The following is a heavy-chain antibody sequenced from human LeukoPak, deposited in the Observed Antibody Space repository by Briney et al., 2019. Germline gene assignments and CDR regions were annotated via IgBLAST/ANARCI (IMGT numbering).Heavy chain of an antibody. CDR3: AREVRGSAFDY. CDR1: AGSMTGYY. CDR2: IYYTGST. Sequence: PSETLSLTCTVSAGSMTGYYWNWIRQSPGKGLEWIGYIYYTGSTNYNPSLKSRVTISVDTSKNQFSLKLSSVTAADTAVYYCAREVRGSAFDYWGQGTLVTVSS. D-gene: IGHD3-10*01. V-gene: IGHV4-59*01. J-gene: IGHJ4*02.